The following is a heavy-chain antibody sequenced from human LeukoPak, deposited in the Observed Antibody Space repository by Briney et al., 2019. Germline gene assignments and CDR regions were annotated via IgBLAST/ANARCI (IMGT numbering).Heavy chain of an antibody. J-gene: IGHJ4*02. Sequence: GRSLRLSCAASGFTFSSYAMHWVRQAPGKGLEWVAVISYDGSNKYYADSVKGRFTISRDNSKNTLYLQMNSLRAEDTAVYYCAGRAWYSSSWYGDYWGQGTLVTVSS. D-gene: IGHD6-13*01. CDR2: ISYDGSNK. V-gene: IGHV3-30-3*01. CDR1: GFTFSSYA. CDR3: AGRAWYSSSWYGDY.